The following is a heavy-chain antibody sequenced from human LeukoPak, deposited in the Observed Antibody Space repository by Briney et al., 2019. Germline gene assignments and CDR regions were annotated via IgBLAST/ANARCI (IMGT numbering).Heavy chain of an antibody. V-gene: IGHV3-48*04. D-gene: IGHD5-12*01. J-gene: IGHJ4*02. CDR3: ARDHRYAFDN. Sequence: GGSLRLSCAASGLTFSDYSMNWVRQAPGKGLEWISYVGISSGNTKYADSVKGRFTISGDSAKNSVFLQMNSLRVEDTAVYYCARDHRYAFDNWGQGTLVTVSS. CDR1: GLTFSDYS. CDR2: VGISSGNT.